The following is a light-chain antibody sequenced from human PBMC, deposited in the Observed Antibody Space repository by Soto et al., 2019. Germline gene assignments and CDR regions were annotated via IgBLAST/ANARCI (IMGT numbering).Light chain of an antibody. CDR3: SSGGG. J-gene: IGLJ1*01. V-gene: IGLV2-14*01. CDR2: EVS. Sequence: QSALTQPASVSGSPGQSITISCTGTSSDVGGYNYVSWYQQHPGKAPKLMIYEVSNRPSGVSNRFSGSKSGNTASLTISGLQAEDEADYYCSSGGGFGTGTKLTVL. CDR1: SSDVGGYNY.